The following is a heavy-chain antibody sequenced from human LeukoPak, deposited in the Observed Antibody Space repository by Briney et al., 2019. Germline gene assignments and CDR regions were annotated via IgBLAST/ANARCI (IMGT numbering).Heavy chain of an antibody. D-gene: IGHD6-13*01. CDR2: IRYDGSNK. Sequence: GGSLRLSCAASGFTFSSYGMYWVRQAPGKGLEWVAFIRYDGSNKYYADSVKGRFTISRDNSKNTLYLQMNSLRAEDTAVYYCTTDSLADSSSWYSGYFDYWGQGTLVTVSS. CDR3: TTDSLADSSSWYSGYFDY. J-gene: IGHJ4*02. CDR1: GFTFSSYG. V-gene: IGHV3-30*02.